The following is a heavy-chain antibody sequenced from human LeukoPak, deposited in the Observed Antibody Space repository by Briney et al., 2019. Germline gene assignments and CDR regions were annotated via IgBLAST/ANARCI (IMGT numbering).Heavy chain of an antibody. CDR2: ISSSSSTI. CDR3: ARALWFGETFPAY. CDR1: GLTISSYS. Sequence: GSLRLSCAASGLTISSYSMNWVRQAPGKGLQWVSYISSSSSTIYYADSVKGRFTISRDNAKNSLYLQMNSLRAEDTAVYYCARALWFGETFPAYWGQGTLVTVSS. D-gene: IGHD3-10*01. J-gene: IGHJ1*01. V-gene: IGHV3-48*01.